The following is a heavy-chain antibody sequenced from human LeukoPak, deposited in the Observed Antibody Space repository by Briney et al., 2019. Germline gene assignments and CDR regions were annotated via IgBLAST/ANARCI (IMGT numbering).Heavy chain of an antibody. J-gene: IGHJ3*02. CDR2: ISSSSSTA. V-gene: IGHV3-48*04. Sequence: GESLRLSCAVSGFTFSSYAMNWVRQAPGKGLEWVSYISSSSSTAYYADSVKGRFTISRDNAKNSLYLQMNSLRAEDTAVYYCARGPDAFDIWGQGTMVTVSS. CDR1: GFTFSSYA. CDR3: ARGPDAFDI.